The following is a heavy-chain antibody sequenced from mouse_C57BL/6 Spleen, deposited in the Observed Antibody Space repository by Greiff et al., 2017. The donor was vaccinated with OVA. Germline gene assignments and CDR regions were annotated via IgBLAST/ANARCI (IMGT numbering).Heavy chain of an antibody. V-gene: IGHV1-20*01. CDR1: GYSFTGHF. J-gene: IGHJ3*01. Sequence: VQLKQSGPELVKPGDSVKISCKASGYSFTGHFMNWVMQSHGKSLEWIGRINPYNGDTFYNQKFKGEATLTVDKSSRTAHMELRSLTSEDSAVYYCARWAYGSSYGLAYWGQVTLVTVSA. CDR3: ARWAYGSSYGLAY. D-gene: IGHD1-1*01. CDR2: INPYNGDT.